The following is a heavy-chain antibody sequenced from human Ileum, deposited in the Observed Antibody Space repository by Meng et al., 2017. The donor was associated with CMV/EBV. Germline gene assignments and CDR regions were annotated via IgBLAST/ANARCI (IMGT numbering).Heavy chain of an antibody. J-gene: IGHJ6*02. Sequence: GESLKISCAASGFTFSRYEMSWVRQAPGKGLEWVANIKQDGSEKYYMDSVKGRFTISRDNAKNSLYLQMNSLRAEDTAVYYCARDRQLFVWGQGTTVTVSS. CDR2: IKQDGSEK. CDR1: GFTFSRYE. CDR3: ARDRQLFV. D-gene: IGHD6-13*01. V-gene: IGHV3-7*01.